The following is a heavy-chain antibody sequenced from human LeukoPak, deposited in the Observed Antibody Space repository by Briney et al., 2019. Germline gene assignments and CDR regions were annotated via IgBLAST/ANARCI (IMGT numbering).Heavy chain of an antibody. Sequence: GASVKVSCKASGYTFTSYGISWVRQAPGQGLEWMGWISAYNGNTNYAQKLQGRVTMTRDTSTSTVYMELSSLRSEDTAVYYRARGNPTNYGAYLYYFDYWGQGTLVTVSS. CDR3: ARGNPTNYGAYLYYFDY. V-gene: IGHV1-18*01. CDR1: GYTFTSYG. D-gene: IGHD4-17*01. J-gene: IGHJ4*02. CDR2: ISAYNGNT.